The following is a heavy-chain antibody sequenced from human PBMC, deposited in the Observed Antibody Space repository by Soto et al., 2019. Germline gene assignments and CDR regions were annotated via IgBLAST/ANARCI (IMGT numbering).Heavy chain of an antibody. Sequence: PSETLSLTCAVSGGSISSSNWWSWVRQPPGKGLEWIGEIYHSGSTNYNPSLKSRVTISVDKSKNQFSLKLSSVTAADTAVYYCARRKGYFDWLFLAGSDYYYGMDVWGQGTTVTVSS. V-gene: IGHV4-4*02. CDR1: GGSISSSNW. CDR2: IYHSGST. D-gene: IGHD3-9*01. CDR3: ARRKGYFDWLFLAGSDYYYGMDV. J-gene: IGHJ6*02.